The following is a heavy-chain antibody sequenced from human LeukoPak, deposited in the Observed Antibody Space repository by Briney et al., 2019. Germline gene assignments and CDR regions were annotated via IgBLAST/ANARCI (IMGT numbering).Heavy chain of an antibody. V-gene: IGHV3-33*06. CDR1: GFTFRHCG. CDR3: AKDAQRGFDYSNSLDK. Sequence: PGGSLRLSCAPSGFTFRHCGMHGVRQAPGRGVEGVAVIWSDGNNRYYGDPVKGGHTISRDSFHRPVYLQMDSLRAEDTAVYYCAKDAQRGFDYSNSLDKWGQGTLVTVSS. CDR2: IWSDGNNR. D-gene: IGHD4-11*01. J-gene: IGHJ4*02.